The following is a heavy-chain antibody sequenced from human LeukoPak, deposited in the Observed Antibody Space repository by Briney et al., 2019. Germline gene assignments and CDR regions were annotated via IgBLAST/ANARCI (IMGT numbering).Heavy chain of an antibody. CDR3: ARGPGGTGSLFDY. CDR1: GYTFTSYD. V-gene: IGHV1-8*01. CDR2: MNPNSGDT. D-gene: IGHD7-27*01. Sequence: ASVKVSCKASGYTFTSYDINWVPQATGQGLEWMGWMNPNSGDTGYVQKFQGRVTMTRSTSISTAYMELSSLRSEDTAVYYCARGPGGTGSLFDYWGQGTPVTVSS. J-gene: IGHJ4*02.